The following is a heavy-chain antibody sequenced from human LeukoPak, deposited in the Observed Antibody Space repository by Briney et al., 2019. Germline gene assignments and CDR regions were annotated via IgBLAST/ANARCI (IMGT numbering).Heavy chain of an antibody. J-gene: IGHJ5*02. V-gene: IGHV3-48*03. CDR2: ISSGGSTI. D-gene: IGHD2-2*01. CDR1: GFTFSSYE. Sequence: GGSLRLSCAASGFTFSSYEMNWVRQAPGKGLEWVSYISSGGSTIYYADSVKGRFTISRDNAKNSLYLQMNSLRAEDTAVYYCARGGDIVVVPAAMQGAYNWFDPWGQGTLVTVSS. CDR3: ARGGDIVVVPAAMQGAYNWFDP.